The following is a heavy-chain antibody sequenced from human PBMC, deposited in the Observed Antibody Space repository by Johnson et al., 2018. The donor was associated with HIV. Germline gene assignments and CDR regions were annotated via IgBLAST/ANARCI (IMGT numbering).Heavy chain of an antibody. V-gene: IGHV3-30*18. Sequence: QVQLVESGGGLVKPGGSLRLSCAASGFSFSSYAMHWVRQSPGKGLEWVAFISYDGSNKYYADSVKGRFTISRDNSKNTLYLQMNSLRAGDTAVYYCAKGDKSQGQQRVLGAFDIWGQGTMVTVSS. CDR3: AKGDKSQGQQRVLGAFDI. CDR2: ISYDGSNK. D-gene: IGHD6-13*01. CDR1: GFSFSSYA. J-gene: IGHJ3*02.